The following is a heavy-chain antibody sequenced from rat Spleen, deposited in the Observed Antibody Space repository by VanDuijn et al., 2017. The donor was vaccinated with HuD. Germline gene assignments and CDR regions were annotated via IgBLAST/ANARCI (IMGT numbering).Heavy chain of an antibody. V-gene: IGHV3-1*01. CDR2: ISYSGST. Sequence: EVQLQESGPGLVKPSQSLSLTCSVTGYSVTSNYWGWLRKFPRNKMEWMGYISYSGSTSYLPSLRSRISITRDTSKNQFFLQLNSLTTEDTATYYCARENYGGYYFDYWGQGVMVTVSS. J-gene: IGHJ2*01. CDR3: ARENYGGYYFDY. D-gene: IGHD1-11*01. CDR1: GYSVTSNY.